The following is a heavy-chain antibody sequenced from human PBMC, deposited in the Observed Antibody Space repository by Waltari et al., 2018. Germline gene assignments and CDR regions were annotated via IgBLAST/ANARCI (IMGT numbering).Heavy chain of an antibody. V-gene: IGHV1-2*02. CDR1: GYTFTGHY. CDR3: ARSDSSGFIFDY. D-gene: IGHD3-22*01. CDR2: INPNSGGT. J-gene: IGHJ4*02. Sequence: QAQLVQSGAEGKKPGASVTVSCRAAGYTFTGHYIHWVRQAPGQGLEWMGSINPNSGGTNFAQKFQGRVTMTSGTSISTAFMELSSLRSDDTAVYYCARSDSSGFIFDYWGRGSLVTVSS.